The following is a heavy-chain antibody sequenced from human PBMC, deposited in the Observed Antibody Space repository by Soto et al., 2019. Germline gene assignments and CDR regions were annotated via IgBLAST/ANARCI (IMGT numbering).Heavy chain of an antibody. CDR2: ISDSGATK. CDR1: GFTFSNCC. CDR3: ARCSRNSCYSYGVDV. D-gene: IGHD2-15*01. J-gene: IGHJ6*01. Sequence: AGSMRLSCAASGFTFSNCCMNWVLQTPGKGLEWVSYISDSGATKHYADSVKGRFTISRDNGKDSLYLQMNSLRDEDTAVYFCARCSRNSCYSYGVDVWGQGATVTGSS. V-gene: IGHV3-48*02.